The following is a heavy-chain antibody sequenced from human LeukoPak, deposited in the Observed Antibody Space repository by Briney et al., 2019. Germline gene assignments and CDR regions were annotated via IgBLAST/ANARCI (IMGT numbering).Heavy chain of an antibody. V-gene: IGHV3-9*01. Sequence: GGSLRLSCAASGFTFDDYAMHWVRQAPGKGLEWVSGISWNSGSIGYADSVKGRFTISRDNAKNSLYLQMNSLRAEDTALYYCAKDISTSYDSSGYQSPFDYWGQGTLVTVSS. CDR3: AKDISTSYDSSGYQSPFDY. J-gene: IGHJ4*02. CDR1: GFTFDDYA. D-gene: IGHD3-22*01. CDR2: ISWNSGSI.